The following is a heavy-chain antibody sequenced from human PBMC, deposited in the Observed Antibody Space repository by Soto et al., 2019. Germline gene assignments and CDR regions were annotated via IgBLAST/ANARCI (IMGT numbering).Heavy chain of an antibody. J-gene: IGHJ4*02. V-gene: IGHV4-34*01. CDR3: ARGAGGTLSTVTFNY. CDR2: LNHSGST. D-gene: IGHD4-17*01. CDR1: GGSFSGYY. Sequence: SETLSLTCAVYGGSFSGYYWSWIRQPPGKGLAWIGELNHSGSTNYNPSLKSRVTISVDTSKNQFSLKLSSVTAADTALYYCARGAGGTLSTVTFNYWGRGTMGTVAT.